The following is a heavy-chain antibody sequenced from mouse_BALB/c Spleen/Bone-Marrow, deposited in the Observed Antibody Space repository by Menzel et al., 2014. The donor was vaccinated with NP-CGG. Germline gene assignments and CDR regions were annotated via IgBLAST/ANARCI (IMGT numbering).Heavy chain of an antibody. CDR3: ARDLDY. J-gene: IGHJ2*01. V-gene: IGHV1-7*01. CDR1: GYTFTTYW. Sequence: QVQLQQSGAELAKPGASVKMSCKASGYTFTTYWMHWVKQRPGRGLEWIGYINPSTGYTEYNQKFKDKATLTADKSSSTAYMQLISLTFEDSAVYYCARDLDYWGQGTTLTVSS. CDR2: INPSTGYT.